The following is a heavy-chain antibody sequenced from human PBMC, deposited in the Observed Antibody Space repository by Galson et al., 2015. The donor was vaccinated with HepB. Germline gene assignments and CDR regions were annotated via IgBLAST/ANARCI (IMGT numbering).Heavy chain of an antibody. CDR3: ASHPIFHSIAVADKGGFDY. CDR1: GYTFTGYY. Sequence: SVKVSCKASGYTFTGYYMHWVRQAPGQGLEWMGRINPNSGGTNYAQKFQGRVTMTRDTSISTAYIELSRLRSDDTAVYYCASHPIFHSIAVADKGGFDYWGQGTLVTVSS. J-gene: IGHJ4*02. D-gene: IGHD6-19*01. CDR2: INPNSGGT. V-gene: IGHV1-2*06.